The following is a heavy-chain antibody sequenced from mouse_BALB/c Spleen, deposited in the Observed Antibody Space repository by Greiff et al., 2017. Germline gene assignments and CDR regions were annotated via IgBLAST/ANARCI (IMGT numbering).Heavy chain of an antibody. V-gene: IGHV1-80*01. Sequence: VKVVESGAELVRPGSSVKISCKASGYAFSSYWMNWVKQRPGQGLEWIGQIYPGDGDTNYNGKFKGKATLTADKSSSTAYMQLSSLTSEDSAVYYCARGNGNYAYYAMDYWGQGTSVTVSS. CDR1: GYAFSSYW. CDR3: ARGNGNYAYYAMDY. J-gene: IGHJ4*01. CDR2: IYPGDGDT. D-gene: IGHD2-1*01.